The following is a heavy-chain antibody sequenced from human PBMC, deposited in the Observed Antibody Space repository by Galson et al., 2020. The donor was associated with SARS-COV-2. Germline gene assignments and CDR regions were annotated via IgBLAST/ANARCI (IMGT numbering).Heavy chain of an antibody. V-gene: IGHV4-34*01. CDR2: INIGGNT. Sequence: SEPLSLTCAVYGGSFSGYSWTWIPQPPGKGLEWIGEINIGGNTNYSLSLRRRVTLSADTSKNQFSLNLRAVTAADTALYYCARGHRGVVPSPVLGLGPYYSYYYMDVWDKGTTVTVSS. CDR1: GGSFSGYS. D-gene: IGHD3-10*01. J-gene: IGHJ6*03. CDR3: ARGHRGVVPSPVLGLGPYYSYYYMDV.